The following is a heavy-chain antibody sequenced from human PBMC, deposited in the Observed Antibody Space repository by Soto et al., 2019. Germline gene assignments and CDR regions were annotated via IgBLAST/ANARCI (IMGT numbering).Heavy chain of an antibody. CDR3: ARVQKGGILSH. V-gene: IGHV4-30-4*01. D-gene: IGHD2-15*01. CDR1: GGSISTAAYF. CDR2: IYYTGST. J-gene: IGHJ4*02. Sequence: PXETLSLTCTVAGGSISTAAYFWSWIRQPPGKGLEWIGYIYYTGSTYYNPSLKSRVTISVDTSKNQFSLKLSSVTAADTAVYYCARVQKGGILSHWGQGTLVTVSS.